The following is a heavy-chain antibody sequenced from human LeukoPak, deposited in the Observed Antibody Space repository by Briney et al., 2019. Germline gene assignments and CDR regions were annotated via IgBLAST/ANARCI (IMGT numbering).Heavy chain of an antibody. J-gene: IGHJ4*02. V-gene: IGHV3-7*03. CDR3: ARGYCSSSSCREFDY. CDR1: GFTFSSYW. Sequence: GGSLRLSCAASGFTFSSYWMTWVRQAPGKGLEWVANIEQDGSEKYYVDSAEGRFTISRDNAKNSLYLQMNSLRAEDTAVYYCARGYCSSSSCREFDYWGQGTLVTVSS. CDR2: IEQDGSEK. D-gene: IGHD2-2*01.